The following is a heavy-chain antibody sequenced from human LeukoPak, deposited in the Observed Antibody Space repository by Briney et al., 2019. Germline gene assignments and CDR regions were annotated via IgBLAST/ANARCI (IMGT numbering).Heavy chain of an antibody. CDR3: AKTYSWFYFDY. V-gene: IGHV3-23*01. J-gene: IGHJ4*02. CDR1: GFTFSSHG. Sequence: PGGSLRLSCAASGFTFSSHGMNWVRQAPGKGLEWVSGISGSGGNTYYADSVKGRFTISRDNSKNTLYLQMNSLRAEDTAVYYCAKTYSWFYFDYWGQGTLVTVSS. D-gene: IGHD6-13*01. CDR2: ISGSGGNT.